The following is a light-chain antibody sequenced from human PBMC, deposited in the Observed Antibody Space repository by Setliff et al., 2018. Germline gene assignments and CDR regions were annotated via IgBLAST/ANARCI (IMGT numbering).Light chain of an antibody. CDR1: DVGRYDY. Sequence: QSVLTQPPSASGSPGQSVTISCSDVGRYDYVSWYQQHPGKAPKLLLYEVKKRPSGVPDRFSGSKSGNTASLTVSGLQAEDEADYYCSSHGGSNNWSVFGTGTKVTVL. V-gene: IGLV2-8*01. CDR3: SSHGGSNNWSV. J-gene: IGLJ1*01. CDR2: EVK.